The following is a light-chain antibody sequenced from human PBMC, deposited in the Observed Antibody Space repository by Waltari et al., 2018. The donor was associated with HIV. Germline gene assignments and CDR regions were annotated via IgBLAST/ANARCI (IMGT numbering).Light chain of an antibody. Sequence: QSALTQQASVSGSLGQSITISCNGTSGNIGQYDLVSCYQQHPAKAPKLLIYEVTRRASGISSRFSASKSGNSASLTISGLQAEDEAAYFCCSYAGPTDVFVFGGGT. J-gene: IGLJ1*01. CDR2: EVT. CDR1: SGNIGQYDL. V-gene: IGLV2-23*02. CDR3: CSYAGPTDVFV.